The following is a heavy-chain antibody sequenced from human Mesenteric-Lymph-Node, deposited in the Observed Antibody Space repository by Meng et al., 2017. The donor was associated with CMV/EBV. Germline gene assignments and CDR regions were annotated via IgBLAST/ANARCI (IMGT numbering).Heavy chain of an antibody. Sequence: GESLKISCVASGLTFNIHAMHWVRQAPGKGLEWVAGISYDRTNTYYLESVKGRFTISRDNSKDTLYLQMNSLRGEDTAVYYCARANDLDFWGRGTLVTVS. J-gene: IGHJ4*02. V-gene: IGHV3-30-3*01. CDR3: ARANDLDF. CDR1: GLTFNIHA. CDR2: ISYDRTNT.